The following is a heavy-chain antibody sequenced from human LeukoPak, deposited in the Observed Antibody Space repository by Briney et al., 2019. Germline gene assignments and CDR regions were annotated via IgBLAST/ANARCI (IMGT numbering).Heavy chain of an antibody. CDR2: IIPIFGTA. CDR1: GGTFSSYA. V-gene: IGHV1-69*05. D-gene: IGHD3-9*01. CDR3: ARGKSDDILTGYYYY. Sequence: SVKVSCKASGGTFSSYAISWVRQAPGQGLEWMGGIIPIFGTANYAQKFQGRVTITTDESTSTAYMELSSLRSEDTAVYYCARGKSDDILTGYYYYWGQGTLVTVSS. J-gene: IGHJ4*02.